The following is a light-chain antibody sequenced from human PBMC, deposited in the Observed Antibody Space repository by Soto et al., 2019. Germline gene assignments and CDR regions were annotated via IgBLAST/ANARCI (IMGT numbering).Light chain of an antibody. J-gene: IGLJ2*01. CDR2: VGTGGIVG. CDR3: GADHGSGSNFVVV. Sequence: QSVLTQPPSASASLGASVTLTCTLSSGYSNYKVDWYQQRPGKGHRFVMRVGTGGIVGSKGDGIPDRFSVLGSGLNRYLTIKNIQEEDESDYHCGADHGSGSNFVVVFGGGTQLTVL. V-gene: IGLV9-49*01. CDR1: SGYSNYK.